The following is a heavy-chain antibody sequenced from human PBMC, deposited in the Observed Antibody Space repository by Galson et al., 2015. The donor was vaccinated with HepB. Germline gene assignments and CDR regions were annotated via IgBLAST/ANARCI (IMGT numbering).Heavy chain of an antibody. CDR1: GFTFSGSA. V-gene: IGHV3-73*01. D-gene: IGHD6-19*01. Sequence: SLRLSCAASGFTFSGSAMHWVRQASGKGLEWVGRIRSKANSYATAYAASVKGRFTISRDDSKNTAYLQMNSLKTEDTAVYYCTTPSSGWRAPTDYWGQGTLVTVSS. CDR2: IRSKANSYAT. CDR3: TTPSSGWRAPTDY. J-gene: IGHJ4*02.